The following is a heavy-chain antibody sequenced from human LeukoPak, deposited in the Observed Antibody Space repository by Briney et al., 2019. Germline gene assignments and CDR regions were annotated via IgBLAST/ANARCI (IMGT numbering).Heavy chain of an antibody. J-gene: IGHJ4*02. CDR3: VGGAVYYFDC. CDR1: GFTFSDHY. Sequence: GGSLRLSCAASGFTFSDHYMDWVRQAPGKGLEWVGRIRNKANSYTTEYTASVKGRFTVSRDNSKNSLYLQMNSLKTEDTAVYYYVGGAVYYFDCWGQGTLVTVSS. CDR2: IRNKANSYTT. V-gene: IGHV3-72*01.